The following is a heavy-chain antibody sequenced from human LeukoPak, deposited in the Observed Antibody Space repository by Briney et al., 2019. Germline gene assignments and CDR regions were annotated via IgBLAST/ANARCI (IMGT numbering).Heavy chain of an antibody. CDR1: GYTLTELS. Sequence: ASVKVSCKVSGYTLTELSMHWVRPAPGKGLEWMGRFDPEDGEQLYAQKFQGRVTMTADTSTDTAYMELSSLRSEDTGVYYCATEGKMVRGVYTDFWGQGTLVTVSS. J-gene: IGHJ4*02. V-gene: IGHV1-24*01. CDR3: ATEGKMVRGVYTDF. CDR2: FDPEDGEQ. D-gene: IGHD3-10*01.